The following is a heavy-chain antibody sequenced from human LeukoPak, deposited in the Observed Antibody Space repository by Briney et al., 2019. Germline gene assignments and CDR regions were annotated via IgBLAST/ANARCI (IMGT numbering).Heavy chain of an antibody. CDR2: ISYDGSNK. J-gene: IGHJ4*02. V-gene: IGHV3-30*18. Sequence: GGSLRLSCAASGFTFSSYAMSWVRQAPGKGLEWVAVISYDGSNKYYADSVKGRFTISRDNSKNTLYLQMNSLRAEDTAVYYCAKDRSSGWLDYWGQGTLVTVSS. CDR3: AKDRSSGWLDY. CDR1: GFTFSSYA. D-gene: IGHD6-19*01.